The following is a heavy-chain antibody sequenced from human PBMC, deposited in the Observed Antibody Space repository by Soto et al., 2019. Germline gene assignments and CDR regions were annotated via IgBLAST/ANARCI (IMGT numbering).Heavy chain of an antibody. CDR2: IGTAGDT. CDR1: GFTFSSYD. D-gene: IGHD1-26*01. V-gene: IGHV3-13*01. J-gene: IGHJ6*02. CDR3: ARDPPDGVGGGGMDV. Sequence: EVQLVESGGGLVQPGGSLRLSCAASGFTFSSYDMHWVRQATGKGLEWVSAIGTAGDTYYPGSVKGRFTISRENAKNSLYLQMNSLRAEDTAVYYCARDPPDGVGGGGMDVWGQGTTVTVPS.